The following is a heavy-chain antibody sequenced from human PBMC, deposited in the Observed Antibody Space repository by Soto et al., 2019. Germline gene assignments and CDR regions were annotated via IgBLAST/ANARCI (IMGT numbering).Heavy chain of an antibody. Sequence: GGSLRLSCAASGFTFSSYWMSWVRQAPGKGLEWVANIKQDGSEKYYVDSVKGRFTISRDNAKNSLYLQMNSLRAEDTAVYYCARASSTVTTDAFDIWGQGTMVTVSS. CDR3: ARASSTVTTDAFDI. CDR2: IKQDGSEK. V-gene: IGHV3-7*01. J-gene: IGHJ3*02. D-gene: IGHD4-17*01. CDR1: GFTFSSYW.